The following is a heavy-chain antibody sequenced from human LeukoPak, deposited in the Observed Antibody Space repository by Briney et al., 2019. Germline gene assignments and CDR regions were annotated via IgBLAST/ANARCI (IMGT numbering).Heavy chain of an antibody. D-gene: IGHD3-3*01. CDR2: IWYDGSNK. CDR3: AKDMGRFLAWCYGGFDYFDY. CDR1: GFTFSSYG. J-gene: IGHJ4*02. Sequence: GGSLRLSCAASGFTFSSYGMHWVRQAPGRGLEWVEFIWYDGSNKYYADSVKGRFTISRDNSNNTLYLQMNSLRAEDAAVEYCAKDMGRFLAWCYGGFDYFDYWGQGTLVTVSS. V-gene: IGHV3-30*02.